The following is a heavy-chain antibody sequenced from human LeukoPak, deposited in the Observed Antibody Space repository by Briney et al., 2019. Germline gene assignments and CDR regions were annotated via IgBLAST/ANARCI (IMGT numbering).Heavy chain of an antibody. V-gene: IGHV3-23*01. CDR3: AKRGVVIRVILVGFHKEAYYFDS. D-gene: IGHD3-22*01. CDR1: GITLSNYG. CDR2: ISDRGSRT. J-gene: IGHJ4*02. Sequence: SGGSLRLSCAVSGITLSNYGMSWVRQAPGKGLEWVAGISDRGSRTNYADSVKGRFIISTDHPKNTLYLQMNSLRAEDTAVYSCAKRGVVIRVILVGFHKEAYYFDSWGQGALVTVSS.